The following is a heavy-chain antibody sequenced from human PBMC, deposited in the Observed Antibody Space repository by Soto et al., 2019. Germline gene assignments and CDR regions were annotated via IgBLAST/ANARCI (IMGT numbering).Heavy chain of an antibody. CDR3: ARSVYNWNGDSCFDT. J-gene: IGHJ5*02. V-gene: IGHV4-34*01. CDR2: INHSGNT. CDR1: GASLSDNY. Sequence: PSETLSLTCAVYGASLSDNYCNWLRQPPGKGLEWIGEINHSGNTNYNPSLRSRVTISIDTSKNQLSLNLRSVTAADTAVYYCARSVYNWNGDSCFDTWGQGTLVTV. D-gene: IGHD1-20*01.